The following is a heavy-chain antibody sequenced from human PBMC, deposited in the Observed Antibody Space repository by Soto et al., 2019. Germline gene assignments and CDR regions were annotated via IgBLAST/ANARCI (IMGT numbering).Heavy chain of an antibody. V-gene: IGHV1-69*13. Sequence: SVKVSCKASGGTFSSYAISWVRQAPGQGLEWMGGIIPIFGTANYAQKFQGRVTITADESTSTAYMELSSLRSEDTAVYYCARDVDPGYCSGGSCVSNWFDPWGQGTLVTVSS. J-gene: IGHJ5*02. CDR2: IIPIFGTA. CDR3: ARDVDPGYCSGGSCVSNWFDP. CDR1: GGTFSSYA. D-gene: IGHD2-15*01.